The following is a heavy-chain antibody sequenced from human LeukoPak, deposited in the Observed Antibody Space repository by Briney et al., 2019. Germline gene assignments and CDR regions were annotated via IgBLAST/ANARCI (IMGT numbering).Heavy chain of an antibody. CDR1: GGSFSGYY. CDR3: AREGVITGTTIDYAFDI. CDR2: IYYSGST. V-gene: IGHV4-59*01. J-gene: IGHJ3*02. Sequence: SETLSLTCAVYGGSFSGYYWSWIRQPPGKGLEWIGYIYYSGSTNYNPSLKSRVTISVDTSKNQFSLELSSVTAADTAVYYCAREGVITGTTIDYAFDIWGQGTMVTVSS. D-gene: IGHD1-7*01.